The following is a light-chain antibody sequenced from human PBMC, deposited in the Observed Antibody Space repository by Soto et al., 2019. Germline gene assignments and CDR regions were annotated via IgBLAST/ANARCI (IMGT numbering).Light chain of an antibody. Sequence: PGARATLSCRASQSAAGNFLAWYQQKPGQAPRLLIYGATDRATGIPDRFTGSGSGTDFTLTITRLEPEDFAVYYCQQFGSAPFPFGGGTKVEI. CDR2: GAT. V-gene: IGKV3-20*01. CDR3: QQFGSAPFP. CDR1: QSAAGNF. J-gene: IGKJ4*01.